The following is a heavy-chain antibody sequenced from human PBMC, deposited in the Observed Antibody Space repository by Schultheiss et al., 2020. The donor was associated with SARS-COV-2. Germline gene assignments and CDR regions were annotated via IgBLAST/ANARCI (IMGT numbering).Heavy chain of an antibody. D-gene: IGHD1-26*01. Sequence: GGSLRLSCAASGFTFSSYAMHWVRQAPGKGLEWVGRTRNKANGYTTHYAASVKGRFTILRDDSKNSLYLQMNSLKTEDTAVYYCARAYSGTSHGGAFDIWGQGTMVTVSS. CDR2: TRNKANGYTT. J-gene: IGHJ3*02. CDR1: GFTFSSYA. CDR3: ARAYSGTSHGGAFDI. V-gene: IGHV3-72*01.